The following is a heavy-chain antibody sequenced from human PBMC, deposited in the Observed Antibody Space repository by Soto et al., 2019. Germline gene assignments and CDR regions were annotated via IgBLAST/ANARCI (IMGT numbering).Heavy chain of an antibody. CDR1: GYTFTGYG. V-gene: IGHV1-18*01. CDR3: ARGLAPTDD. D-gene: IGHD3-3*02. Sequence: QVQLVQSGREVKRPGASVKVSCKASGYTFTGYGISWVRLAPGQGLGWMGWITVYNGITDYAQKFQGRVTMTTDKSTSTAFMELRDLRSDDTAVYYCARGLAPTDDWGQGNLVTVSS. J-gene: IGHJ4*02. CDR2: ITVYNGIT.